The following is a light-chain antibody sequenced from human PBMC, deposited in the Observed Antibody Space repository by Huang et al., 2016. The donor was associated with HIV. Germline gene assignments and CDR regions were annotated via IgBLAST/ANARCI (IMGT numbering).Light chain of an antibody. Sequence: DTVLTQSPATLSVSPGARATLSCRASGTVSNNLAWYQQKPGQAPRLLIYGASTRATDVPARFSGSGSGTEFTLTISSLQSEDFAVYYCQQYNNWPRTFGQGTKVEVK. CDR1: GTVSNN. V-gene: IGKV3-15*01. CDR3: QQYNNWPRT. J-gene: IGKJ1*01. CDR2: GAS.